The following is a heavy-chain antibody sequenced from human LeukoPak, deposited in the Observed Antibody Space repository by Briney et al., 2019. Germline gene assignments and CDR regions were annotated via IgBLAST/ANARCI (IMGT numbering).Heavy chain of an antibody. D-gene: IGHD3-16*02. CDR1: GGSISSGSYY. V-gene: IGHV4-61*02. Sequence: SETLSLTCTVSGGSISSGSYYWSWIRQPAGKGLEWIGRIYTSGSTNYNPSLKSRVTISVDTSKNQFSLKLSSVTAADTAVYYCARDQFFLGELSLPGYWGQGTLVTVSS. CDR3: ARDQFFLGELSLPGY. J-gene: IGHJ4*02. CDR2: IYTSGST.